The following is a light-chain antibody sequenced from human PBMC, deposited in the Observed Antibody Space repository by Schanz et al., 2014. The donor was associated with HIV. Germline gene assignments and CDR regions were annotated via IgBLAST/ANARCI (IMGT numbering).Light chain of an antibody. Sequence: DIQMTQSPSSVSASVGDRVILTCRASQGIGSWLAWYQQRPGIAPKLLIYAASSLQSGVPSRFSGSGSGTDFTLTISSLQSEDFAFYYCQQYHNWPLTFGGGAKVEIK. CDR2: AAS. CDR3: QQYHNWPLT. CDR1: QGIGSW. V-gene: IGKV1-12*01. J-gene: IGKJ4*01.